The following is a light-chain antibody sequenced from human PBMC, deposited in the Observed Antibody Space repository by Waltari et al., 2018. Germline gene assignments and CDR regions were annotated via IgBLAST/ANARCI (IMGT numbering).Light chain of an antibody. V-gene: IGKV1-16*01. CDR2: GAS. Sequence: DIQMTQSTSSLSAFVGDSVPIPCRARQGIRHSVNWFQQKPGKAPKALMYGASTLHSGVPARFSGSGSGTDFTLTISSLQPEDLATYYCLQYDSYPRTFGQGTKVEIK. CDR3: LQYDSYPRT. CDR1: QGIRHS. J-gene: IGKJ1*01.